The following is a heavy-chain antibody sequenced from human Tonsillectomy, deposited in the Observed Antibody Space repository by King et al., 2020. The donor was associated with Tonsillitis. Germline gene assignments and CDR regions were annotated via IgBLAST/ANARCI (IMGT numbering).Heavy chain of an antibody. D-gene: IGHD3-22*01. CDR2: IWYDGSNK. J-gene: IGHJ1*01. V-gene: IGHV3-33*01. CDR3: ARHKYYYGSSGYEYFQH. Sequence: VQLVESGGGVVQPGRSLRLSCAASGFTFSSYGLHWVRQAPGKGLEWVAVIWYDGSNKYYADAVKGRFTITRDNSKNTLYLQMNSLRAEDTAVYYCARHKYYYGSSGYEYFQHWGQGTLVTVSS. CDR1: GFTFSSYG.